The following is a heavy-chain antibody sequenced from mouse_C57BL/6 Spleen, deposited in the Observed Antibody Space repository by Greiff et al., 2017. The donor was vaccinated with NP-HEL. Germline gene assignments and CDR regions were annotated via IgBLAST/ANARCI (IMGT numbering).Heavy chain of an antibody. V-gene: IGHV5-4*01. CDR2: ISDGGSYT. Sequence: EVQVVESGGGLVKPGGSLKLSCAASGFTFSSYAMSWVRQTPEKRLEWVATISDGGSYTYYPDNVKGRFTITRDKAKNNLYLQMSHLKSEDTAMYYCARGGFAYWGQGTLVTVSA. CDR3: ARGGFAY. J-gene: IGHJ3*01. CDR1: GFTFSSYA.